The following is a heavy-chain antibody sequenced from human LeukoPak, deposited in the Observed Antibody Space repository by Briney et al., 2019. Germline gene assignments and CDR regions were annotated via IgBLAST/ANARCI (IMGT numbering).Heavy chain of an antibody. CDR1: GFTFSSYS. J-gene: IGHJ4*02. CDR2: ISSSSSYI. V-gene: IGHV3-21*01. Sequence: PGGSLRLSCAASGFTFSSYSMSWVRQAPGKGLEWVSSISSSSSYIYYADSVKGRFTISRDNAKNSLYLQMNSLRAEDTAVYYCARAPPYGSGSHLDYWGQGNLVTVSS. D-gene: IGHD3-10*01. CDR3: ARAPPYGSGSHLDY.